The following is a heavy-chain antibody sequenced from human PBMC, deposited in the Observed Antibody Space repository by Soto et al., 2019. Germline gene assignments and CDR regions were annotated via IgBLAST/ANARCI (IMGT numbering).Heavy chain of an antibody. CDR1: GFTFSSYG. CDR3: ARDSRDYYYGMDF. J-gene: IGHJ6*02. CDR2: IWYDGSNK. V-gene: IGHV3-33*01. Sequence: GGSLRLSCAASGFTFSSYGMHWVRQAPGKGLEWVAVIWYDGSNKYYADSVKGRFTISRDNSKNTLYLQMNSLRAEDTAVYYWARDSRDYYYGMDFWGQGTMVSVSS.